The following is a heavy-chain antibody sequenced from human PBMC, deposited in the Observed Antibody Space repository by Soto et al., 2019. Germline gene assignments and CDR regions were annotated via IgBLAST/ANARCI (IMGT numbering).Heavy chain of an antibody. CDR2: VSGSGGST. V-gene: IGHV3-23*01. CDR1: GFTFNSYA. Sequence: PGGSLRLSCAASGFTFNSYAMSWVRQAPGKGLEWVSAVSGSGGSTSYSDSVKGRFTISRDNSKNTLYLQMNSLRAEDTAVYYCAKDINNGWTKNWFDPWGQGTLVTVSS. J-gene: IGHJ5*02. D-gene: IGHD6-19*01. CDR3: AKDINNGWTKNWFDP.